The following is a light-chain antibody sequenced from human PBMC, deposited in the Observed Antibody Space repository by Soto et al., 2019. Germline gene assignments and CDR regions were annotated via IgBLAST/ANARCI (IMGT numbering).Light chain of an antibody. V-gene: IGKV3-20*01. CDR3: QQYGSSPMYT. CDR2: GAS. J-gene: IGKJ2*01. CDR1: QGVSSSY. Sequence: EIVLTQSPGTLSLSPGEIATLSCRASQGVSSSYLAWYQQKPGQAPRLLIYGASGRATGIPDRFSGSGSGTDFTLTISRLEPEDFAVYYCQQYGSSPMYTFGQGTKLEIK.